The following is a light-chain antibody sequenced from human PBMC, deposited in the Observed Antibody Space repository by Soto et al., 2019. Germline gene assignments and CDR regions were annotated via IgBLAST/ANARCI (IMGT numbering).Light chain of an antibody. CDR1: SSDVGDYNY. CDR3: GSYRGSSTLV. J-gene: IGLJ1*01. V-gene: IGLV2-14*01. Sequence: QSALTQPASVSGSPGQSITISCTGTSSDVGDYNYVSWYQQHPGKAPKLLIYEVSNRPSGASHRFSGSKSGNTASLTISGLQAEDEADYYCGSYRGSSTLVFGTGTKVT. CDR2: EVS.